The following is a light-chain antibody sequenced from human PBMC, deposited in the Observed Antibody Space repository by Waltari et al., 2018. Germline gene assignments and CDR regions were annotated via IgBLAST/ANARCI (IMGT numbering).Light chain of an antibody. CDR2: DVS. Sequence: QSALTQPRSVSGSPGQSVTISCTGTSSDVGGSNYFSWYLQHLGKAPKLTIYDVSKRPSGVPDRFSGAKSGNTASLTISGLQAEDEADYYCCSYAGSYKVFGTGTKVTVL. CDR1: SSDVGGSNY. V-gene: IGLV2-11*01. J-gene: IGLJ1*01. CDR3: CSYAGSYKV.